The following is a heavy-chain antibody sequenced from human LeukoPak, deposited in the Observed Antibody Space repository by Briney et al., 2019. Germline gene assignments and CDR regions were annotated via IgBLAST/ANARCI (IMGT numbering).Heavy chain of an antibody. J-gene: IGHJ4*02. Sequence: SVKVSCKASGGTFSNYAINWVRQAPGQGLEWMGGITPIFGTANYAQRFQGRVTITADESTSTAYMELSSLRSEDTAVYYCARWAGYCSITNCYTAFDYRGQGTLVTVSS. CDR3: ARWAGYCSITNCYTAFDY. V-gene: IGHV1-69*01. CDR1: GGTFSNYA. D-gene: IGHD2-2*02. CDR2: ITPIFGTA.